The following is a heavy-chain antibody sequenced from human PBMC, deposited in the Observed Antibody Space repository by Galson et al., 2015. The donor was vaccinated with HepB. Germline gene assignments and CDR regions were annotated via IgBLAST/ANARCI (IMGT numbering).Heavy chain of an antibody. J-gene: IGHJ5*02. CDR1: GFTFSNCG. CDR2: IWYDGTNK. V-gene: IGHV3-33*01. D-gene: IGHD2-15*01. CDR3: ARSCSGGSCYSAPFDP. Sequence: SLRLSCAASGFTFSNCGMHWVRQAPGTGLEWVAVIWYDGTNKYYADSVKGRFTISRDNSKNTLYLQMNSLRAEDTAVYYCARSCSGGSCYSAPFDPWGQGTLVTVSS.